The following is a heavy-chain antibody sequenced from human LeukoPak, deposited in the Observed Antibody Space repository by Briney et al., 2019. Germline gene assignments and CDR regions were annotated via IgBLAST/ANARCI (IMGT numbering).Heavy chain of an antibody. J-gene: IGHJ5*02. V-gene: IGHV1-46*01. Sequence: ASVKVSCKASGYTFTGYYMHWVRQAPGQGLEWMGIINPSGGSTSYAQKFQGRVTMTRDTSTSTVYMELSSLRSEDAAVYYCARDCYYYGSGTYWFDPWGQGTLVTISS. CDR1: GYTFTGYY. CDR3: ARDCYYYGSGTYWFDP. CDR2: INPSGGST. D-gene: IGHD3-10*01.